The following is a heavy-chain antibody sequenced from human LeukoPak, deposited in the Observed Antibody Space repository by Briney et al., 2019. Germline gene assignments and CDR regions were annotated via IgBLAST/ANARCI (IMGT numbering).Heavy chain of an antibody. D-gene: IGHD5-12*01. CDR3: KSGIVARIGDY. CDR2: INRDGSSI. Sequence: GGSLRLSCAASGFTFSRHWVHWVPRAPGKGLVWVSRINRDGSSISYADSEKGRFTISRDNAKTTLYLQMNSLRAEDTAVYYCKSGIVARIGDYWGQGTLVTASS. V-gene: IGHV3-74*01. CDR1: GFTFSRHW. J-gene: IGHJ4*02.